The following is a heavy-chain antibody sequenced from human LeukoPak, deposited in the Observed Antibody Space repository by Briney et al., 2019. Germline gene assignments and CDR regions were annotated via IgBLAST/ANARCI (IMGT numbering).Heavy chain of an antibody. CDR1: GFTFSSYA. J-gene: IGHJ6*02. CDR3: ARDGEVRGSNYYGMDV. Sequence: GGSLRLSCAVSGFTFSSYAMSWVRQAPGKGLEWVSSISSSSSYIYYADSVKGRFTISRDNAKNSLYLQMNSLRAEDTAVYYCARDGEVRGSNYYGMDVWGQGTTVTVSS. V-gene: IGHV3-21*01. D-gene: IGHD3-10*01. CDR2: ISSSSSYI.